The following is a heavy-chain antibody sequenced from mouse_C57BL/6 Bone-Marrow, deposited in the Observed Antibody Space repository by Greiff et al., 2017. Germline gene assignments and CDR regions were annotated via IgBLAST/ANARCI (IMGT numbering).Heavy chain of an antibody. Sequence: QVQLKQPGTELVKPGASVKLSCKASGYTFTSYWMHWVKQRPGQGLEWIGNINPSNGGTNYNEKFKSKATLTVDKSSSTAYMQLSSLTSEDSAVYYCASAMITTPYYYAMDYWGQGTSVTVSS. CDR1: GYTFTSYW. CDR3: ASAMITTPYYYAMDY. CDR2: INPSNGGT. J-gene: IGHJ4*01. D-gene: IGHD2-4*01. V-gene: IGHV1-53*01.